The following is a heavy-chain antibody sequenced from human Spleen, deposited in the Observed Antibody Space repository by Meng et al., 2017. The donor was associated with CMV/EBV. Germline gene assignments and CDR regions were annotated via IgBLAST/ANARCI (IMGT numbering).Heavy chain of an antibody. CDR3: ARNPGAWFDP. CDR1: GYTFTNYV. Sequence: ASVKVSCKASGYTFTNYVISWVRQAPGQGLEWMGWINPYNGNTNYAQKVQGRVTTTTDTSTNTAYMELRSLRSDDTAVYYCARNPGAWFDPWGQGTLVTVSS. CDR2: INPYNGNT. J-gene: IGHJ5*02. V-gene: IGHV1-18*01.